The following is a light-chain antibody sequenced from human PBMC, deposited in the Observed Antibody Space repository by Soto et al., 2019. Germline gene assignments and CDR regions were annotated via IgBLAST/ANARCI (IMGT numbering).Light chain of an antibody. CDR1: SSDVGGYNY. J-gene: IGLJ1*01. CDR2: EVN. Sequence: QPSLTQPPSASGSPGQSAAISCTGTSSDVGGYNYVSWYQQHPGKAPKLMIYEVNKRPSGVPDRFSGSKSGNTASLTVSGLQAEDEADYYCSSYAGSSNVFGTGTKVTVL. V-gene: IGLV2-8*01. CDR3: SSYAGSSNV.